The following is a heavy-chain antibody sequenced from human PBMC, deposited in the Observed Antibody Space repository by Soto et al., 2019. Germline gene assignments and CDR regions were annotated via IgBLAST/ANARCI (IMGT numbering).Heavy chain of an antibody. Sequence: QVQLVESGGGVVQPGGSLRLSCQASGFNFDNYGMHWVRQAPGKGLEWVAVITYDGSNKYYADSVKGRFTISRDYSKNTLSLHLNTLKPEDTAVYHCAKDRVGGTFYTPLGFWGQGTLVTVSS. CDR1: GFNFDNYG. J-gene: IGHJ4*02. D-gene: IGHD1-7*01. CDR3: AKDRVGGTFYTPLGF. CDR2: ITYDGSNK. V-gene: IGHV3-30*18.